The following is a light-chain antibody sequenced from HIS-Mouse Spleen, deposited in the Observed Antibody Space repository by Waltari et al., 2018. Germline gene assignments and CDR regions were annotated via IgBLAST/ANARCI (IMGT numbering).Light chain of an antibody. Sequence: DIVLTQSPATLSLSPGDRATLSCRASQSVSSYLAWYQQKPGQAPRLLIYDASNRATGIPARFSGSGSGTDFTLTISSLEPEDFAVYYCQQRSNWPPRTFGQGTRLEIK. CDR3: QQRSNWPPRT. CDR1: QSVSSY. J-gene: IGKJ5*01. CDR2: DAS. V-gene: IGKV3-11*01.